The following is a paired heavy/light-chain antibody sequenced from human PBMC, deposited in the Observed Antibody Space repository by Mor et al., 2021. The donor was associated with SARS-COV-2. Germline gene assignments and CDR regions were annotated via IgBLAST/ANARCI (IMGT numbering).Light chain of an antibody. CDR3: YSTDSSGKRDWV. J-gene: IGLJ3*02. V-gene: IGLV3-10*01. Sequence: SYELTQPPSVSVSPGQTARITCSGDALPKKYAYWYQQKSGQAPVLVIYEDSKRPSGIPERFSGSSSGTMATLTISGAQVEDEADYYCYSTDSSGKRDWVFGGGTKLTVL. CDR1: ALPKKY. CDR2: EDS.
Heavy chain of an antibody. Sequence: QVQLQQWGAGLLKPSETLSLTCAVYGGSFSGYYWSWIRQPPGKGLEWIGEINHSGSTNYNPSLKSRVTISVDTSKNQFSLKLSSVTAADTAVYYCARAPRHSRGYCSSTSCLLQDRASYNWFDPWGQGTLVTVSS. V-gene: IGHV4-34*01. CDR3: ARAPRHSRGYCSSTSCLLQDRASYNWFDP. D-gene: IGHD2-2*03. CDR2: INHSGST. CDR1: GGSFSGYY. J-gene: IGHJ5*02.